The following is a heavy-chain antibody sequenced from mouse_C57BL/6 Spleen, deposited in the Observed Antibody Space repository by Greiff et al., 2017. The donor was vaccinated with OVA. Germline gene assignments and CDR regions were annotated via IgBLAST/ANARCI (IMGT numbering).Heavy chain of an antibody. V-gene: IGHV5-17*01. Sequence: EVKVVESGGGLVKPGGSLKLSCAASGFTFSDYGMHWVRQAPEKGLEWVAYISSGSSTIYYADTVKGRFTISRDNAKNTLFLQMTSLRSEDTAMYYCARPGYYYGSSYYFDYWGQGTTLTVSS. D-gene: IGHD1-1*01. J-gene: IGHJ2*01. CDR1: GFTFSDYG. CDR3: ARPGYYYGSSYYFDY. CDR2: ISSGSSTI.